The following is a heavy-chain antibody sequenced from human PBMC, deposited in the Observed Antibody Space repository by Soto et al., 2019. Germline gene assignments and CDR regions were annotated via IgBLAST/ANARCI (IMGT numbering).Heavy chain of an antibody. D-gene: IGHD2-21*02. V-gene: IGHV4-31*03. Sequence: SETLSLTCTVSGGSISSGGYYWSWIRQHPGKGLEWIGYIYYSGSTYYNPSLKSRISLSLDTSQNQFSLKLLSVTAADTAIYYCASSGVTGIVIPSHWFDPWGQGTLVTVSS. CDR1: GGSISSGGYY. J-gene: IGHJ5*02. CDR2: IYYSGST. CDR3: ASSGVTGIVIPSHWFDP.